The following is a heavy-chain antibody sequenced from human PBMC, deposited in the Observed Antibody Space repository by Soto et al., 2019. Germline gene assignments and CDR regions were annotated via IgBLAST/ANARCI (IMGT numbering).Heavy chain of an antibody. CDR3: ARDPTIAAAGGVDY. CDR1: GFTFSSYS. V-gene: IGHV3-21*01. J-gene: IGHJ4*02. CDR2: ISSSSSYI. Sequence: LRLSCAASGFTFSSYSMNWVRQAPGKGLEWVSSISSSSSYIYYADSVKGRFTISRDNAKNSLYLQMNSLRAEDTAVYYCARDPTIAAAGGVDYWGQGTLVTVSS. D-gene: IGHD6-13*01.